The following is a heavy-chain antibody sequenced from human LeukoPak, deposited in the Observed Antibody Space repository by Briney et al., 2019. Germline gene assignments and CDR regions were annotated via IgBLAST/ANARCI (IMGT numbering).Heavy chain of an antibody. Sequence: SETLSLTCTVSGGSISSYYWSWIRQPPGKGLEWIGYIYYSGSTNYNPSLRSRVTISVDTSKNQFSLKLSSVTAADTAVYYCARHFAFSYYYMDVWGKGTTVTVSS. CDR2: IYYSGST. J-gene: IGHJ6*03. CDR1: GGSISSYY. V-gene: IGHV4-59*08. CDR3: ARHFAFSYYYMDV.